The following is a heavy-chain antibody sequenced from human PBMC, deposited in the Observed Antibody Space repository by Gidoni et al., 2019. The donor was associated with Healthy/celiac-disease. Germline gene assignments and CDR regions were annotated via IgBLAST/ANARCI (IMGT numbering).Heavy chain of an antibody. CDR3: AKGPEYYFDY. V-gene: IGHV3-9*01. Sequence: EVQLVESGGGLVQPGRSLRLSCAASGFTFDDYAMHWVRQAPGKGLEWVSGISWNSGSIGYADSVKGRFTISRDNAKNSLYLQMNSLRAEDTALYYCAKGPEYYFDYWGQGTLVTVSS. CDR1: GFTFDDYA. CDR2: ISWNSGSI. D-gene: IGHD3-10*01. J-gene: IGHJ4*02.